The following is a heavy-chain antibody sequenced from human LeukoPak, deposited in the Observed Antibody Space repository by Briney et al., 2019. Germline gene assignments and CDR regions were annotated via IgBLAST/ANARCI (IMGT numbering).Heavy chain of an antibody. CDR3: ARGSIAAAGPDQYYYYYMDV. CDR2: INPNSGGT. V-gene: IGHV1-2*02. CDR1: GYTFTSYG. D-gene: IGHD6-13*01. J-gene: IGHJ6*03. Sequence: GASVKVSCKASGYTFTSYGISWVRQAPGQGLEWMGWINPNSGGTNYAQKFQGRVTMTRDTSISTAYMELSRLRSDDTAVYYCARGSIAAAGPDQYYYYYMDVWGKGTTVTVSS.